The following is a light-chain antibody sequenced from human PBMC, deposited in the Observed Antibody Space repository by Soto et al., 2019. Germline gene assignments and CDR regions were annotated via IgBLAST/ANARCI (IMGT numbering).Light chain of an antibody. CDR2: DAS. J-gene: IGKJ4*01. V-gene: IGKV3-11*01. CDR1: QSVTSL. Sequence: EIVLTQSPATLSLSPGERATLSCRASQSVTSLLGWYHQKPGQAPRLLIYDASYRATGIPARFSGSGSGTDFTLTISVLGPDNFGVYYCQQGANWPLTFGGGTKVDIK. CDR3: QQGANWPLT.